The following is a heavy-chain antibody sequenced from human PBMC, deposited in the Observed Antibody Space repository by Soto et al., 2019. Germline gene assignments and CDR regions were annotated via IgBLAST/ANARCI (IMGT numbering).Heavy chain of an antibody. D-gene: IGHD3-16*01. CDR1: GASFGRYSSY. V-gene: IGHV4-4*07. CDR2: ISIVGLVSAGDST. Sequence: PSETLSLTCTVPGASFGRYSSYWSWLRLPAGEGLEWIGRISIVGLVSAGDSTAYNPSLKSPVTMSVDKYMNRLSLILRSVTAADTAVYDCVGETYYYDFNGDTFTNWGQGTQVTVSS. J-gene: IGHJ4*02. CDR3: VGETYYYDFNGDTFTN.